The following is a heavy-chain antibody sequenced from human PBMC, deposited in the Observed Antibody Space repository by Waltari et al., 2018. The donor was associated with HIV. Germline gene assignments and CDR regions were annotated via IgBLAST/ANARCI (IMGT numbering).Heavy chain of an antibody. Sequence: QVQLQESGPGLVKTSETLSLTCQISGGSISNYYWSWIRQFPGRELEWIGHIYFTGDTNYNPSLERRVSMSIDMSKHQFSLRLRSVTAADTAVYYCARLRMYDSGWYEDLWGRGTLVSASS. CDR3: ARLRMYDSGWYEDL. CDR2: IYFTGDT. J-gene: IGHJ5*02. V-gene: IGHV4-59*08. CDR1: GGSISNYY. D-gene: IGHD6-19*01.